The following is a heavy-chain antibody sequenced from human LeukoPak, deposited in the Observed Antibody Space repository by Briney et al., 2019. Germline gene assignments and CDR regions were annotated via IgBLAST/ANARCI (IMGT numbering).Heavy chain of an antibody. CDR3: ARVSPAATGDYGMDV. CDR2: MNTNSGNT. Sequence: GASVKVSCKASGYTFTSYDINWVRQATGQGLEWMGWMNTNSGNTGYAQKFQGRVTMTRNTSISTAYMELSSLRSEDTAVYYCARVSPAATGDYGMDVWGQGTTVTVSS. CDR1: GYTFTSYD. J-gene: IGHJ6*02. D-gene: IGHD2-2*01. V-gene: IGHV1-8*01.